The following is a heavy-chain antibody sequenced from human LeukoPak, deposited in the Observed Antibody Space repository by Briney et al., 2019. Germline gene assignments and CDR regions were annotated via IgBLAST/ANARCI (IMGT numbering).Heavy chain of an antibody. D-gene: IGHD3-10*01. CDR2: ISYDGSNK. CDR1: GFTFSSYG. CDR3: AKDQRTMVRGVFDY. V-gene: IGHV3-30*18. Sequence: GGSLRLSCAASGFTFSSYGMHWVRQAPGKGLEWVAVISYDGSNKYYADSVKGRFTISRDNSKNTLYLQMNSLRAEDTAVYYCAKDQRTMVRGVFDYWGQGTLVTVSS. J-gene: IGHJ4*02.